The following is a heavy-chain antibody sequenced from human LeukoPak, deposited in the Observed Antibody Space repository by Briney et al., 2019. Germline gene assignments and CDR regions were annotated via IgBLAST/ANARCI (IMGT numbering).Heavy chain of an antibody. J-gene: IGHJ5*02. CDR1: GYTFIGHY. D-gene: IGHD3-10*01. Sequence: ASVKVSCKTSGYTFIGHYIHWVRQAPGQGLEWMGWINPDNGGTNYAQKFQGRVIMTRDTSITTVYMELSGLRSDDTAIYYCARGDYYGSPKTVAAWGQGTLVTVSS. CDR3: ARGDYYGSPKTVAA. V-gene: IGHV1-2*02. CDR2: INPDNGGT.